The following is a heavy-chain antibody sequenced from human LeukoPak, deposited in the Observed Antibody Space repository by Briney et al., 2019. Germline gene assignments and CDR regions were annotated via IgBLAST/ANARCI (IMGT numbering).Heavy chain of an antibody. CDR3: ARAGGYDRAPWYYYMDV. CDR1: GFSFSSYN. CDR2: INWNGNNI. Sequence: GGSLRLSCAASGFSFSSYNMNWVRLTPGKGLEWVSGINWNGNNIGYVDSVKGRFTISRDNAKNCLYLQMNSLRAEDTALYYCARAGGYDRAPWYYYMDVWGKGTTVTVSS. J-gene: IGHJ6*03. V-gene: IGHV3-20*04. D-gene: IGHD5-12*01.